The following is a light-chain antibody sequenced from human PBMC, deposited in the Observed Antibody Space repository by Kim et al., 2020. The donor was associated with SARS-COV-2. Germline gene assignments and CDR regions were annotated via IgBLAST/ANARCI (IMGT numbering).Light chain of an antibody. V-gene: IGKV1-39*01. J-gene: IGKJ4*01. Sequence: DIQMTQSPSSLSASVGDRVTITCRASQNIYSYLNWYQQKPGKAPKVLIYAASSLQSGVPSRFSGSGSATDFTLTITSLQPEDFATYYCQQSYSIPLTFGGGTKVDIK. CDR3: QQSYSIPLT. CDR1: QNIYSY. CDR2: AAS.